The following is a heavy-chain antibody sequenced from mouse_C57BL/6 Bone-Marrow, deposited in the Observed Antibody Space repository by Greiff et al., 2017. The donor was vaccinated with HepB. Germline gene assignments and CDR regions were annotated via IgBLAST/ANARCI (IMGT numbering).Heavy chain of an antibody. CDR2: INPNNGGT. CDR1: GYTFTDYN. J-gene: IGHJ1*03. V-gene: IGHV1-22*01. CDR3: ARHRPYDSNPYWDFEV. Sequence: VQLQQSGPELVKPGASVKMSCKASGYTFTDYNMHWVKQSHGKSLEWIGYINPNNGGTSYNQKFKGKATLTVNKSSSTAYMELRSLTSEDSAVYYCARHRPYDSNPYWDFEVWGTGTTVTVSS. D-gene: IGHD2-5*01.